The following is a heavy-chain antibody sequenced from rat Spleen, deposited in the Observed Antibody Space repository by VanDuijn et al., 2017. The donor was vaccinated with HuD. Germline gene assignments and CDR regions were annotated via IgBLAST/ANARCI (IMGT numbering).Heavy chain of an antibody. CDR2: ISPSGGRT. J-gene: IGHJ3*01. CDR1: GFTFSNYY. D-gene: IGHD1-11*01. CDR3: ATGHYGGYWFAY. Sequence: EVQLVESGGGLVQPGRSLKLSCAASGFTFSNYYMAWVRQAPTKGLEWVASISPSGGRTYYPDSVNGRFTISRDNAKRTQYLQMDSLRSEDTATYYCATGHYGGYWFAYWGQGTLVTVSS. V-gene: IGHV5-27*01.